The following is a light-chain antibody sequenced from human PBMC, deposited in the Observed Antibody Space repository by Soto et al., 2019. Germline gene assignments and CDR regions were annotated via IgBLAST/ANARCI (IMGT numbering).Light chain of an antibody. V-gene: IGKV1-5*03. CDR1: QSISTW. CDR3: QQYHDYPWT. Sequence: DIQMTQSPSTLSASVGDRVTITCRASQSISTWLAWYQQKPGKAPKLLIYKSSSLESGVPSRFSGSGSGTGFTLTISSLQPDDFATYYCQQYHDYPWTFGQGTKVEIK. J-gene: IGKJ1*01. CDR2: KSS.